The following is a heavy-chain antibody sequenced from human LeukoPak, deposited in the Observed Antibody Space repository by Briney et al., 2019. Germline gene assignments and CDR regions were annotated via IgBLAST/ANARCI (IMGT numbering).Heavy chain of an antibody. J-gene: IGHJ4*02. V-gene: IGHV4-38-2*02. Sequence: SETLSLTCTVSGYSISSGYYWGWIRQPPGEGLEWIGSIYHSGSTYYNPSLKSRVTISVDTSKNQFSLKLSSVTAADTAVYYCARALYSSSSLDYWAQGTLVTVSS. D-gene: IGHD6-6*01. CDR3: ARALYSSSSLDY. CDR1: GYSISSGYY. CDR2: IYHSGST.